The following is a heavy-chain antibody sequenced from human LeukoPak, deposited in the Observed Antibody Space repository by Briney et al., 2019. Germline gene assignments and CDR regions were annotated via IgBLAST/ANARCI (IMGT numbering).Heavy chain of an antibody. CDR1: GYSIRSGYY. D-gene: IGHD1-14*01. Sequence: SETLSLTCTVSGYSIRSGYYWSWIRQPPGKGLEWIGYIYYSGNTNYNPSLKSRVTISVDTSKNQFSLNLSSVTAADTAVYYCARAPGGNPTTHYFDYWGQGTLVTVSS. CDR2: IYYSGNT. V-gene: IGHV4-61*01. CDR3: ARAPGGNPTTHYFDY. J-gene: IGHJ4*02.